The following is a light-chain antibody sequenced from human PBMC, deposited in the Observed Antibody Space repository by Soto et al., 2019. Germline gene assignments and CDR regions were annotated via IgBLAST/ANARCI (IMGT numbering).Light chain of an antibody. CDR3: QHYNSYSEA. CDR2: KAP. CDR1: QAISSW. V-gene: IGKV1-5*03. Sequence: DIRMTQSPSTLSGSVGDRVTIACRACQAISSWLAWYQQKPGKAPKLLIYKAPTLKSGVPSRFSGSGSGTEFTLTISSLQPDDFATYYGQHYNSYSEAFGQGTKVELK. J-gene: IGKJ1*01.